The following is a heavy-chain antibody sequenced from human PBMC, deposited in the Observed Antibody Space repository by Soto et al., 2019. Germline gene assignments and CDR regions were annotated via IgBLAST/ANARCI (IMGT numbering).Heavy chain of an antibody. J-gene: IGHJ4*02. CDR2: ISSNGGST. V-gene: IGHV3-64D*06. D-gene: IGHD3-9*01. Sequence: GGSLRLSCSASGFTFSSYAMHWVRQAPGKGLEYVSAISSNGGSTYYADSVKGRLTISRDNSKNTLYLQMSSLRAEDTAVYYCVKAGYDILTGYLDYWGQGTLVTVSS. CDR3: VKAGYDILTGYLDY. CDR1: GFTFSSYA.